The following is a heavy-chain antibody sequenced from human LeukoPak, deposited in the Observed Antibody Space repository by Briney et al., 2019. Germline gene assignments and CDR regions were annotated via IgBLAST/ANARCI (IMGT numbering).Heavy chain of an antibody. CDR2: IYYSGST. CDR3: ARVEGNGLYYYYYMDV. D-gene: IGHD2-8*01. Sequence: SETLSLTCTVSGGSISSSSYYWGWIRQPPGKGLEWIGSIYYSGSTYYNPSLKSRVTISVDTSKNQFSLKLSSVTAADTAVYYCARVEGNGLYYYYYMDVWGKGTTVTVSS. V-gene: IGHV4-39*07. J-gene: IGHJ6*03. CDR1: GGSISSSSYY.